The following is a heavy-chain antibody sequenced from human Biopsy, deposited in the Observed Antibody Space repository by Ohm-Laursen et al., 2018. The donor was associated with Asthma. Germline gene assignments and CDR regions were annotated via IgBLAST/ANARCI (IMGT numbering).Heavy chain of an antibody. CDR2: IYSGGTS. D-gene: IGHD6-19*01. Sequence: SLRLSCAASGFMFRSFGMHWVRQAPGKGLEWVSVIYSGGTSHTADSVRGRFTISRDFYKNTLYLQMDSLRAEDTAVYYCARGDSSGWSHYYFDYWGQGTLVIVSS. CDR3: ARGDSSGWSHYYFDY. V-gene: IGHV3-NL1*01. CDR1: GFMFRSFG. J-gene: IGHJ4*02.